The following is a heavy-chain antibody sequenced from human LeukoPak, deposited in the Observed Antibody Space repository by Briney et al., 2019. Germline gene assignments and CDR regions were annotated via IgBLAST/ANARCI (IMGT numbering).Heavy chain of an antibody. V-gene: IGHV4-34*01. J-gene: IGHJ6*03. Sequence: SETLSLTCAVYGGSFSAYYWSWIRQPPGKGLEWIGEINHSGSTNYNPPLKSRVSISVNTSKNQFSLKLSSVTAAATAVYYCAGYYYYYMDVWGKGTTVTVSS. CDR2: INHSGST. CDR1: GGSFSAYY. CDR3: AGYYYYYMDV.